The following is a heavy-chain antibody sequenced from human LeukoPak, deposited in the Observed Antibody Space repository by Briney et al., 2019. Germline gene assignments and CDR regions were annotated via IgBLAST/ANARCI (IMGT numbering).Heavy chain of an antibody. CDR1: GFTFDDYG. CDR3: ARERSTRNWYGTPDFDH. V-gene: IGHV3-20*01. Sequence: GESLRLSCAASGFTFDDYGMSWVRQVPGKGLEWVSGINRNGGTINYADSVKGRFTISRDNAKNSLYLQMNRLRAEDTDMYHCARERSTRNWYGTPDFDHWGQGTLVTVSS. CDR2: INRNGGTI. J-gene: IGHJ5*02. D-gene: IGHD1-1*01.